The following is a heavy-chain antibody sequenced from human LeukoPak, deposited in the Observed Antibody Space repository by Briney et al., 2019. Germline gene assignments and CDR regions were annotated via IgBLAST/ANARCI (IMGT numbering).Heavy chain of an antibody. V-gene: IGHV3-33*08. CDR2: IWYDGSNK. D-gene: IGHD2-21*02. J-gene: IGHJ4*02. CDR3: ASWYCGGDCYSY. CDR1: GFTFSSYA. Sequence: GGSLRLSCAASGFTFSSYAMHWVRQAPGKGLEWVAVIWYDGSNKYYADSVKGRFTISRDNSKNTLYLQMNSLRAEDTAVYYCASWYCGGDCYSYWGQGTLVTVSS.